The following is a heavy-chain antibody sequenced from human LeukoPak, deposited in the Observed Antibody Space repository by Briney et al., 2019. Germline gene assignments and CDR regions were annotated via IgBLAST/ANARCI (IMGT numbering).Heavy chain of an antibody. CDR2: IYPGDSDT. CDR1: GYSFTNYW. V-gene: IGHV5-51*01. CDR3: ARRSATTPYFDS. D-gene: IGHD5-24*01. J-gene: IGHJ4*02. Sequence: GESLKISCKGSGYSFTNYWIAWVRQMPGKGLEWMGIIYPGDSDTRYRPSFQDQVTISADKSISTAYLQWSSLKASDTAMYYCARRSATTPYFDSWGQGTLVTVSS.